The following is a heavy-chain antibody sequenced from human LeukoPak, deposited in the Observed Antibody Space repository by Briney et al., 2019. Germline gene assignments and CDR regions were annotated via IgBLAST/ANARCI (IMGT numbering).Heavy chain of an antibody. CDR1: GYSISSGYY. CDR2: IYQSGST. J-gene: IGHJ3*02. CDR3: ARSGDIVVVPAATYGAFDI. V-gene: IGHV4-38-2*02. D-gene: IGHD2-2*01. Sequence: SETLSLTCTVSGYSISSGYYWGWIRQPPGKGLEWIGSIYQSGSTYYNPSLKSRVTISVDTSKNQFSLKLSSVTAADTAVYYCARSGDIVVVPAATYGAFDIWGQGTMVTVSS.